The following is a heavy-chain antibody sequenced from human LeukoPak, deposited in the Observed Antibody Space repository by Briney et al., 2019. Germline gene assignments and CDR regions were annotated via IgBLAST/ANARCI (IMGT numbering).Heavy chain of an antibody. CDR1: GGTFSSYA. Sequence: GASVKVSCKASGGTFSSYAISWVRQAPGQGLEWMGWISAYNGNTNYAQKLQGRVTMTTDTSTSTAYMELRSLRSDDTAVYYCARDIVVATLFVAFDIWGQGTMVTVSS. J-gene: IGHJ3*02. D-gene: IGHD2-2*01. V-gene: IGHV1-18*01. CDR3: ARDIVVATLFVAFDI. CDR2: ISAYNGNT.